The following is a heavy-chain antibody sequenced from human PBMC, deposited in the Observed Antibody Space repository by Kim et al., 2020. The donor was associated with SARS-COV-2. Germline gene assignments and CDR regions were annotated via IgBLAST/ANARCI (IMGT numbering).Heavy chain of an antibody. CDR2: IYYSGST. Sequence: SETLSLTCTVSGGSISSSSYYWGWIRQPPGKGLEWIGSIYYSGSTYYNPSLKSRVTISVDTSKNQFSLKLSSVTAADTAVYYCARHLVVVAAISWFDPWGQGTLVTVSS. V-gene: IGHV4-39*01. J-gene: IGHJ5*02. CDR3: ARHLVVVAAISWFDP. D-gene: IGHD2-15*01. CDR1: GGSISSSSYY.